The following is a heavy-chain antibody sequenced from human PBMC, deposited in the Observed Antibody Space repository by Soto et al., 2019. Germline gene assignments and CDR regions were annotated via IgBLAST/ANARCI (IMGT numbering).Heavy chain of an antibody. CDR2: IYPCDSDT. Sequence: PGESLKISCKGSGYSFTSDLISSGRQMPGKRLEWMGIIYPCDSDTRYSPSLQCQVTISADKSISTAYLQWSSLKASDTAMYYCATFGRGGAAAGTGAFDIWGQGTMVTVSS. CDR3: ATFGRGGAAAGTGAFDI. V-gene: IGHV5-51*01. CDR1: GYSFTSDL. D-gene: IGHD6-13*01. J-gene: IGHJ3*02.